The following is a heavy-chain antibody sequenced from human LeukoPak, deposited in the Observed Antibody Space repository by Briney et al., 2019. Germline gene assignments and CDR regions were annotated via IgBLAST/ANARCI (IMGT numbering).Heavy chain of an antibody. J-gene: IGHJ5*02. Sequence: SETLSLTCAVYGGSFSGYYWSWIRQPPGKGLEWIGEINHSGSTNYNPSLKSRVTISVDTSKNQFSLKLSSVTAADTAVYYCARGGSIHHRSYRNNWFDPWGQGTLVTVSS. CDR1: GGSFSGYY. D-gene: IGHD1-26*01. CDR3: ARGGSIHHRSYRNNWFDP. V-gene: IGHV4-34*01. CDR2: INHSGST.